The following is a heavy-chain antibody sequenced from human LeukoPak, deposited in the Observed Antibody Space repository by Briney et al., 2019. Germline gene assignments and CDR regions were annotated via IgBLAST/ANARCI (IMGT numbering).Heavy chain of an antibody. CDR3: ARGARMVYAPYFDY. Sequence: ASVKVSCKASGYTFTGYFIHWVRQAPGQGLEWMGWTNPNSGGTNYAQKFQGRVTMTRDTSISTAYMELSRLRSDDTAVYYCARGARMVYAPYFDYWGQGTLVTVSS. CDR1: GYTFTGYF. CDR2: TNPNSGGT. V-gene: IGHV1-2*02. D-gene: IGHD2-8*01. J-gene: IGHJ4*02.